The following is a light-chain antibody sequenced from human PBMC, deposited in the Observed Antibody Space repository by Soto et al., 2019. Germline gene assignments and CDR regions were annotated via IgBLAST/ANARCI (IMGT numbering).Light chain of an antibody. CDR3: QQSDRTPLT. CDR2: ATY. CDR1: QSINY. V-gene: IGKV1-39*01. J-gene: IGKJ4*01. Sequence: DIQMTQSPSSLSASVGDRVTITCRASQSINYLNWYQQESGKAPKLLIYATYNLQSGVPSRFSGSGSGTYFTLTISDLQREDFATYYCQQSDRTPLTFGGGTKVEI.